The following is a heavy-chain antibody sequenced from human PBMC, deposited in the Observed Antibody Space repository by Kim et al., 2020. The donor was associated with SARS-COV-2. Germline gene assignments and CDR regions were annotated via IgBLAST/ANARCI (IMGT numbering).Heavy chain of an antibody. Sequence: GGTNYHHPIMSRASISVDTSKNQFSLKMSSVTAADTAVYYCARDFWGLDYWGQGTLVTVSS. CDR3: ARDFWGLDY. CDR2: GGT. J-gene: IGHJ4*02. V-gene: IGHV4-59*01. D-gene: IGHD7-27*01.